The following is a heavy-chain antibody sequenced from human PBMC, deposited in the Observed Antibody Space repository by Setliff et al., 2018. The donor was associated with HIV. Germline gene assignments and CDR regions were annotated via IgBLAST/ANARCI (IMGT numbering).Heavy chain of an antibody. CDR1: GYTFTNYD. CDR2: MNPNTGKT. D-gene: IGHD3-16*01. J-gene: IGHJ1*01. V-gene: IGHV1-8*02. CDR3: ARGRSRGEVHRDHGYFQH. Sequence: GASVKVSCKTSGYTFTNYDINWVRQATGQGLELMGWMNPNTGKTVYAQKFQGRVTMTNNASISTAYMELSSLRSEDTAVYYCARGRSRGEVHRDHGYFQHWGQGSLVTVSS.